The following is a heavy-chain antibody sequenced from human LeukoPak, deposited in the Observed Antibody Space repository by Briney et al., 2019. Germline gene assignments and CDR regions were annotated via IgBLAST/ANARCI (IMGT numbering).Heavy chain of an antibody. J-gene: IGHJ5*02. CDR1: GGTFSSYA. Sequence: ASVKVSCKASGGTFSSYAISWVRQAPGQGLEWMGGIIPIFGTANYAQKFQGRVTITTDESTSTAYMELSSLRSEDTAVHYCARVVSYDFWSGYYHWGQGTLVTVSS. D-gene: IGHD3-3*01. V-gene: IGHV1-69*05. CDR2: IIPIFGTA. CDR3: ARVVSYDFWSGYYH.